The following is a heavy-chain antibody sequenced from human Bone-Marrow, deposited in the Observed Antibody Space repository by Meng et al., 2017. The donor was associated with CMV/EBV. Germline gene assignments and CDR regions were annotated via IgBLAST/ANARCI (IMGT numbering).Heavy chain of an antibody. D-gene: IGHD6-6*01. V-gene: IGHV3-15*01. J-gene: IGHJ4*02. Sequence: LSLTCAASGFTFSNAWMSWVRQAPGKGLEWVGRIKSKTDGGTTDYAAPVKGRFTISRDDSKNTLYLQMNSLKTEDTAVYYCTTASDMRSAYYFDYWGQGTLVTVSS. CDR1: GFTFSNAW. CDR3: TTASDMRSAYYFDY. CDR2: IKSKTDGGTT.